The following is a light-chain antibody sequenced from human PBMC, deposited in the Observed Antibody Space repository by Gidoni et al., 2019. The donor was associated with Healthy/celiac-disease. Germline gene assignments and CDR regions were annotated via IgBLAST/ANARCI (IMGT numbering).Light chain of an antibody. V-gene: IGKV1-39*01. J-gene: IGKJ1*01. CDR3: QQSYSTLWG. Sequence: DIQMTQSPSSLSASVGDRVTITCRASQSISSYLNWYQQKPGKAPKLLIYAASSLQSGVPSRFSGSGSGTDFTLTISSLQPEDFATYYCQQSYSTLWGFXQXTKVXIK. CDR2: AAS. CDR1: QSISSY.